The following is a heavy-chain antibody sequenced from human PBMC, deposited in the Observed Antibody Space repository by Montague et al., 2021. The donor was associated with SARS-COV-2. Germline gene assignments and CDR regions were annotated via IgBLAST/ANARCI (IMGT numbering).Heavy chain of an antibody. CDR1: GGSFSGYY. V-gene: IGHV4-34*01. CDR2: ITHSGST. Sequence: SETLSLTCAVYGGSFSGYYWNWIRQPPGKGLVWIGEITHSGSTNYNPSPKRRVTMSVDTSKNQFSLKLSAVTAADTAVYYCARGARQGYGVRLVSFDSWGQGTLVTVSS. CDR3: ARGARQGYGVRLVSFDS. D-gene: IGHD2-8*01. J-gene: IGHJ4*02.